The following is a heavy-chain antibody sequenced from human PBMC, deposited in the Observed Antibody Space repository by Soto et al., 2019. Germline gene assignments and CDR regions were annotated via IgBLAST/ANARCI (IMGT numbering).Heavy chain of an antibody. J-gene: IGHJ5*02. V-gene: IGHV4-4*02. CDR3: TRRGAGGSGVFMIDWLDP. CDR2: IHHSGST. D-gene: IGHD3-3*01. CDR1: GGSLYSSNW. Sequence: SETLSLTCDVPGGSLYSSNWWTWVRQTPGKGLEWIGEIHHSGSTNYNPSLKSRVTISADKSKNQFFLNLASVTAADTAMYYCTRRGAGGSGVFMIDWLDPWGQGTQVPVSS.